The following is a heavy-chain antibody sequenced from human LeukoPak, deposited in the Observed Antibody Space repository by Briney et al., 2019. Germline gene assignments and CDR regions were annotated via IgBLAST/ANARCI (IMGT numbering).Heavy chain of an antibody. CDR2: IFHSGST. D-gene: IGHD3-22*01. Sequence: PSQTLSLTCAVSGGSINNDGFSWGWIRQPPGKGLERIGHIFHSGSTFYNPSLKSRVTISVDTSKNQFSLKLSSVTAADTAVYYCARHGRSSGYYHIVIEYFQHWGQGTLVTVSS. J-gene: IGHJ1*01. CDR3: ARHGRSSGYYHIVIEYFQH. CDR1: GGSINNDGFS. V-gene: IGHV4-30-2*03.